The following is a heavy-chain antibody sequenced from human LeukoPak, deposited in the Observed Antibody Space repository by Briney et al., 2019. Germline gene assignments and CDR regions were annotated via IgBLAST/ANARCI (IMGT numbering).Heavy chain of an antibody. CDR1: GDSISSRSYY. J-gene: IGHJ6*03. V-gene: IGHV4-39*01. D-gene: IGHD6-13*01. Sequence: SETLSLTCTVSGDSISSRSYYWGWLRQPPGKGLEWIGSIYYTRTTYYSASLKSRVTIPVDTSKNQFSLKLSSVTAADTAVYYCARLYSSPLGYMDVWGKGTTVTVSS. CDR2: IYYTRTT. CDR3: ARLYSSPLGYMDV.